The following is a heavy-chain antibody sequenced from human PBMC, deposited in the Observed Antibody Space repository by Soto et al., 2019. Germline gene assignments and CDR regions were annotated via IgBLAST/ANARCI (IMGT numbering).Heavy chain of an antibody. CDR1: GFTFSNAW. V-gene: IGHV3-15*01. CDR3: TTEGSRVLRFLEWLFNYFDY. D-gene: IGHD3-3*01. CDR2: IKSKTDGGTT. Sequence: GGSLRLSCAASGFTFSNAWMSWVRQAPGKGLEWVGRIKSKTDGGTTDYAAPVKGRFTISRDDSKNTLYLQMNSLKTEDTAVYYCTTEGSRVLRFLEWLFNYFDYWGQGTLVTVSS. J-gene: IGHJ4*02.